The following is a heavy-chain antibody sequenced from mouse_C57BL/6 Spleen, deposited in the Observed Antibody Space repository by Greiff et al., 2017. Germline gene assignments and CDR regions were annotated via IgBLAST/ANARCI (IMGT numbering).Heavy chain of an antibody. D-gene: IGHD1-1*01. CDR3: ARGGITTVLFDY. J-gene: IGHJ2*01. CDR2: IDPSDSYT. Sequence: QVQLQQPGAELVMPGASVKLSCKASGYTFTSYWMHWVKQRPGQGLEWIGEIDPSDSYTNYNQKFKGKSTLTVDKSSSTAYMQLSSLTSEDSAVYYCARGGITTVLFDYWGQGTTLTVSS. CDR1: GYTFTSYW. V-gene: IGHV1-69*01.